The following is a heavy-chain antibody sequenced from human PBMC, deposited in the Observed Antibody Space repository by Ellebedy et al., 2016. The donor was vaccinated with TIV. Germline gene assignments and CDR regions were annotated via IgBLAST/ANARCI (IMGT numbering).Heavy chain of an antibody. CDR3: ARGGSGIPDY. CDR2: IYTSGST. D-gene: IGHD1-26*01. J-gene: IGHJ4*02. V-gene: IGHV4-59*10. CDR1: GGSFSGYY. Sequence: MPGGSLRLSCAVYGGSFSGYYWSWIRQPAGKGLEWIGRIYTSGSTNYNPSLKSRVTMSVDTSKNQFSLKLSSVTAADTAVYYCARGGSGIPDYWGQGTLVTVSS.